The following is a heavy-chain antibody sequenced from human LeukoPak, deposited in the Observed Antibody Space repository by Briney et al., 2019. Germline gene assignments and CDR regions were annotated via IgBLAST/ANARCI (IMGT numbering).Heavy chain of an antibody. CDR2: IKQDGSEK. CDR3: AVSRSLDP. CDR1: GFTFSSYW. Sequence: GGSLRLSCAASGFTFSSYWMSWVRQAPGKGLEWVANIKQDGSEKYYVDSVKGRFTISRDNSKNTLYLQMSSLRVEDTAVYFCAVSRSLDPWGQGTLVTVSS. V-gene: IGHV3-7*03. J-gene: IGHJ5*02.